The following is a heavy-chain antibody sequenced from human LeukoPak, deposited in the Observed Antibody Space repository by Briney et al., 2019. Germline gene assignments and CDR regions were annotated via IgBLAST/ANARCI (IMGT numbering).Heavy chain of an antibody. CDR3: ARVGPWDDFWSGYSGPDWFDP. D-gene: IGHD3-3*01. V-gene: IGHV1-69*13. CDR1: GGTFSSYA. CDR2: IIPIFGTA. J-gene: IGHJ5*02. Sequence: ASVKVSCKASGGTFSSYAISWARQAPGQGLEWMGGIIPIFGTANYAQKFQGRVTITADESTSTAYMELSSLRSEDTAVYYCARVGPWDDFWSGYSGPDWFDPWGQGTLVTVSS.